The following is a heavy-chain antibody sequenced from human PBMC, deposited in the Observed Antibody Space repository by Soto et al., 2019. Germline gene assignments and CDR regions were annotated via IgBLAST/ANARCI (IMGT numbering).Heavy chain of an antibody. CDR1: GGSITSNAYY. CDR2: IYYSGSA. D-gene: IGHD1-26*01. CDR3: ARRPKRGSYSWCFDY. V-gene: IGHV4-39*01. Sequence: TLSLTCTVSGGSITSNAYYWGWIRQPPGKGLEWLGYIYYSGSASYNPSLKSRVTMSVDTSKNQFSLKLSSVTAADTAVYYCARRPKRGSYSWCFDYWGQGTLVNVSS. J-gene: IGHJ4*02.